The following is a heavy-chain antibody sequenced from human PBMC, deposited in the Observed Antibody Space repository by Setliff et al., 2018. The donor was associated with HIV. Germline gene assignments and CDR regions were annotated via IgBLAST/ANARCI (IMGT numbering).Heavy chain of an antibody. V-gene: IGHV1-2*02. CDR2: INPNTGGP. D-gene: IGHD3-16*01. J-gene: IGHJ4*02. Sequence: ASVKVSCKASGYSFTAYYIHWLRQAPGQGLEWMGWINPNTGGPNYAQKFQGRVTMTTDASTSTAYMELGSLTSDDTAFYYCASAGEMLTGKFYYWAQGTLGTVS. CDR3: ASAGEMLTGKFYY. CDR1: GYSFTAYY.